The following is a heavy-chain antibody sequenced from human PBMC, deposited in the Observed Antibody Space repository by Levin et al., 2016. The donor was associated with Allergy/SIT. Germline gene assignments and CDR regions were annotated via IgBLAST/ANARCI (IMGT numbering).Heavy chain of an antibody. D-gene: IGHD2-2*01. CDR1: GFTFSSYA. CDR2: ISGSGGST. Sequence: GGSLRLSCAASGFTFSSYAMSWVRQAPGKGLEWVSAISGSGGSTYYADSVKGRFTISRDNSKNTLYLQMNSLRAEDTAVYYCASLSSTSYNYYHYYGMDVWGQGTTVTVSS. J-gene: IGHJ6*02. CDR3: ASLSSTSYNYYHYYGMDV. V-gene: IGHV3-23*01.